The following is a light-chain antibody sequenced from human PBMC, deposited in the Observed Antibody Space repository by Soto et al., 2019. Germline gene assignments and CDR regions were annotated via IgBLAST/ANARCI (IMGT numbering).Light chain of an antibody. CDR2: DVS. CDR1: SSDVGGYNY. Sequence: QSALTQPASVSGSPGQSITISCTGTSSDVGGYNYVSWYQQHPGKAPKLMIYDVSNRPSGVSNRFSGSKSGNTASLTISGFLSDVDADYSCSSYTSSSTSFRTGSKVTV. J-gene: IGLJ1*01. V-gene: IGLV2-14*01. CDR3: SSYTSSSTS.